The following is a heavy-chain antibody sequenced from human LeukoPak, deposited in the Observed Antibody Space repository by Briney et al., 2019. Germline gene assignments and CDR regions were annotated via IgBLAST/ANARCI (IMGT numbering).Heavy chain of an antibody. CDR1: GDSISTGGYF. J-gene: IGHJ5*02. Sequence: SETLSLTCTVSGDSISTGGYFWSWIRQPAGKGLEWIGRIYAGGKTNYNPSLRSRVTISVDTSRNQFSLKPNSVTAADTAVYYCARMDYYGSGTYHSWFDPWGQGTLVTVSS. CDR2: IYAGGKT. CDR3: ARMDYYGSGTYHSWFDP. D-gene: IGHD3-10*01. V-gene: IGHV4-61*02.